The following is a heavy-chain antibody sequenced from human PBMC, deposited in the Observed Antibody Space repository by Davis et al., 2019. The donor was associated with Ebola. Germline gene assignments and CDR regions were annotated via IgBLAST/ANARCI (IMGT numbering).Heavy chain of an antibody. J-gene: IGHJ4*02. D-gene: IGHD2-21*02. CDR2: IVVGSGNT. Sequence: AASVKVSCKASGFTFTSSAVQWVRQARGQRLEWIGWIVVGSGNTVCAQKFQGRVTMTIDTSTSTAYMELRSLRSDDTAVYYCARESGVTLDYWGQGTLVTVSS. CDR1: GFTFTSSA. V-gene: IGHV1-58*01. CDR3: ARESGVTLDY.